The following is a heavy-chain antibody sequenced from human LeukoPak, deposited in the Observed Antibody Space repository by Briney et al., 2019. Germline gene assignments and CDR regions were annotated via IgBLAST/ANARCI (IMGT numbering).Heavy chain of an antibody. CDR1: GFTFSSYE. Sequence: PGGSLRLSCAASGFTFSSYETNWVRQAPGKGLEWVSYISSSGSTIYYADSVKGRFTISRDNAKNSLYLQMNSLRAEDTAVYYCARDGPLYSSGWFDYWGQGTLVTVSS. CDR3: ARDGPLYSSGWFDY. CDR2: ISSSGSTI. V-gene: IGHV3-48*03. J-gene: IGHJ4*02. D-gene: IGHD6-19*01.